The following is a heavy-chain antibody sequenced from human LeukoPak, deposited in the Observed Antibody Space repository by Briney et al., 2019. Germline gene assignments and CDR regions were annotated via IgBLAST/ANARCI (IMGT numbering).Heavy chain of an antibody. CDR2: INTNTGNP. D-gene: IGHD3-9*01. Sequence: PGASVKVSCKASGYTFTSYAMNWVRQAPGQGLEWMGWINTNTGNPTYAQGFKGRFVFSLDTFVGSANLQISSLKTEDTAAYFCARGGQTGYADYYYYYMDVWGKGTTVTVSS. V-gene: IGHV7-4-1*02. J-gene: IGHJ6*03. CDR1: GYTFTSYA. CDR3: ARGGQTGYADYYYYYMDV.